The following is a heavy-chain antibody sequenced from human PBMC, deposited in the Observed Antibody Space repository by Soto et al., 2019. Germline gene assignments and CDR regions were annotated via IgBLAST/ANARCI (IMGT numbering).Heavy chain of an antibody. CDR1: SGSISSSNW. CDR3: ARAPTTVTIHAGWFDP. J-gene: IGHJ5*02. CDR2: IYHSGST. Sequence: QVQLQESGPGLVKPSGTLSLTCAVSSGSISSSNWWSWVRQPPGKGLEWIGEIYHSGSTNYNPSLKSRVTISVDKAKNQFSLKLSSVTAADTAVYYCARAPTTVTIHAGWFDPWGQGTLVTVSS. V-gene: IGHV4-4*02. D-gene: IGHD4-17*01.